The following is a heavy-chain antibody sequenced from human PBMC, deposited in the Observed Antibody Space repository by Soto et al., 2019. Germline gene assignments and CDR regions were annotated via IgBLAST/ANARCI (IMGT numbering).Heavy chain of an antibody. CDR2: IYYSGST. D-gene: IGHD2-2*01. CDR1: GGSIRSYD. Sequence: SETLCLTCTVSGGSIRSYDGSWIRQHPGKGLEWIGYIYYSGSTNYNPSLKSRVTISVDTSKNQFSLKLSSVTAADTAAYYCARGGVVPAATEVWFDPWGQGTLVTVSS. CDR3: ARGGVVPAATEVWFDP. J-gene: IGHJ5*02. V-gene: IGHV4-59*01.